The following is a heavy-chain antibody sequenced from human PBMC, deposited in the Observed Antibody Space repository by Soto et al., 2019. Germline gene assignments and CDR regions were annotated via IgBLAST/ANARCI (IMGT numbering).Heavy chain of an antibody. V-gene: IGHV4-30-2*01. Sequence: SETLSLTCTVSGASITYGAYSWSWIRQTPGKGLEWIGYINHLETTFYNPSFESRLTLSIDRTKNQFSLNLKSMSAADRAVYFCARGGGFDSFDYWAQGILVTVSS. CDR2: INHLETT. CDR1: GASITYGAYS. CDR3: ARGGGFDSFDY. D-gene: IGHD3-10*01. J-gene: IGHJ4*02.